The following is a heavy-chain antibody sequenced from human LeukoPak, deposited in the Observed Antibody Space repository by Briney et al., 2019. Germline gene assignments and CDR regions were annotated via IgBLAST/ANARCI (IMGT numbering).Heavy chain of an antibody. J-gene: IGHJ5*02. D-gene: IGHD6-19*01. CDR2: ISSSGSTI. CDR1: GFTFSSYE. Sequence: PGGSLRLSCAASGFTFSSYEMNWVRQAPGKGLEWVSYISSSGSTIYYADSVKGRFTISRDNAKNSLYLQMNSLRAEDTAVYYCASKQWLVNWDWFDPWGQGTLVTVSS. CDR3: ASKQWLVNWDWFDP. V-gene: IGHV3-48*03.